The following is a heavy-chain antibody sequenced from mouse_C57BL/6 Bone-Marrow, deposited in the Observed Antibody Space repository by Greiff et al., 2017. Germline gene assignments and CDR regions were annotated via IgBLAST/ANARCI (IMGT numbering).Heavy chain of an antibody. CDR1: GYTFTDHT. CDR3: ARPYYSNYEAMDY. D-gene: IGHD2-5*01. J-gene: IGHJ4*01. CDR2: IYPRDGST. V-gene: IGHV1-78*01. Sequence: QVQLQQSDAELVKPGTSVKISCKVSGYTFTDHTIHWMKQRPEQGLEWIGYIYPRDGSTKYNETFKGKATLTADNSSSTAYMQLNSLTSDDSAVYFCARPYYSNYEAMDYWGQGTSVTVSS.